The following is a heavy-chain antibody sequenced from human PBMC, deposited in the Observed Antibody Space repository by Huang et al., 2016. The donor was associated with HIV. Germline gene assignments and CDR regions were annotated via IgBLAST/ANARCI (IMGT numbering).Heavy chain of an antibody. J-gene: IGHJ4*02. CDR1: EYTLPELS. CDR3: ATGFDVFFDF. V-gene: IGHV1-24*01. CDR2: LDPEIGET. D-gene: IGHD3-9*01. Sequence: QVQLVQSRAEVKKPGASVKVSCKVSEYTLPELSIHWVRQPPGKGLEWMGGLDPEIGETIYAQKCQGRVTMTEDTSTETAVMELSGLRPEDTAVYYCATGFDVFFDFWGQGTLVTVSS.